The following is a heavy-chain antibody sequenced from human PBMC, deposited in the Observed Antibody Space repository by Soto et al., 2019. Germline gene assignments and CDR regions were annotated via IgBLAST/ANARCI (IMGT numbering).Heavy chain of an antibody. CDR1: GFTFSSYG. V-gene: IGHV3-30*18. J-gene: IGHJ4*02. CDR3: AKHDSSGYYYVGFDY. Sequence: QVQLVESGGGVVQPGRSLRLSCAASGFTFSSYGMHWVRQAPGKGLEWVAVISYDGSNKYYADSVKGRFTISRDNSKNTLYLQMNSLRAEDTAVYYCAKHDSSGYYYVGFDYWGLGTLVTVSS. D-gene: IGHD3-22*01. CDR2: ISYDGSNK.